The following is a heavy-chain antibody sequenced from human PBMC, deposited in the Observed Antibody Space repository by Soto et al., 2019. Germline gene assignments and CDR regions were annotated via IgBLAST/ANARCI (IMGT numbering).Heavy chain of an antibody. Sequence: SETLSLTCTVSGGSISSSSYYWGWIRQPPGKGLEWIGSIYYSGSTYYNPSLKSRVTISVDTSKNQFSLKLSSVTAADTAVYYCARRVIAAAGTVVGAYYYYMDVWGNGTTVTVSS. CDR3: ARRVIAAAGTVVGAYYYYMDV. D-gene: IGHD6-13*01. J-gene: IGHJ6*03. V-gene: IGHV4-39*01. CDR2: IYYSGST. CDR1: GGSISSSSYY.